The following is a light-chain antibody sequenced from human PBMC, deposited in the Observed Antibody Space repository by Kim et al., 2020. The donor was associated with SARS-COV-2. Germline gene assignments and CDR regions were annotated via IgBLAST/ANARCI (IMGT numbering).Light chain of an antibody. Sequence: SYELTQPPSVSVSPGQTASITCSGDRLGDKYASWYQQKPGQSPVLVIYNDSRRPSGIPERFSGFNSGNTATLTISGTQAIDEADYYCQAWDNNNGVFGGGTQLTVL. V-gene: IGLV3-1*01. CDR1: RLGDKY. CDR3: QAWDNNNGV. J-gene: IGLJ3*02. CDR2: NDS.